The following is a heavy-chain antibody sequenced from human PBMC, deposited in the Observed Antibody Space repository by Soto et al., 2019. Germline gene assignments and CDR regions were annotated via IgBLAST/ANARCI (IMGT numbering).Heavy chain of an antibody. V-gene: IGHV3-23*01. CDR3: AKDPNHYDSSGFYPSSNGLDV. D-gene: IGHD3-22*01. CDR2: ISGSGGST. J-gene: IGHJ6*02. CDR1: GFTFRTFA. Sequence: PGGSLRLSCAASGFTFRTFAMSWFRQAPWKWLEWVSAISGSGGSTYYADSVKGRFTISRDNSKTTVYLQMNSLRAEDTAVYYCAKDPNHYDSSGFYPSSNGLDVWGHGTTVTVSS.